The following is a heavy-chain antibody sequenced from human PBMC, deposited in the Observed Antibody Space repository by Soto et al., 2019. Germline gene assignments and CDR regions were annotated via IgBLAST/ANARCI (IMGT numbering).Heavy chain of an antibody. Sequence: QVQVLESGGGVVQPGRSLRLSCAASGFTFSSYVMHWVRQAPGKGLEWVALVWYDGSHQYYTDSVKGRFTISRDNSKDSLYLQMNSRRAEDTAVYYCARDLRKLATAGSDLACWGQGSLVTVSS. J-gene: IGHJ4*02. CDR2: VWYDGSHQ. V-gene: IGHV3-33*01. D-gene: IGHD1-26*01. CDR1: GFTFSSYV. CDR3: ARDLRKLATAGSDLAC.